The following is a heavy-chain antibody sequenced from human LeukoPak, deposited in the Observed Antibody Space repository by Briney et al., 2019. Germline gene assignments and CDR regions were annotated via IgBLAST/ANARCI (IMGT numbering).Heavy chain of an antibody. CDR3: ARERIYFGSGRDLTDARLFYYYGMDV. D-gene: IGHD3-10*01. V-gene: IGHV3-53*01. Sequence: GGSLRLSCVASGLTVSGNCMSWVRQAPGQGLQWVSVIYSDGSTYYSVSVKGRFTISRDNSKNILYPQMNSLRAEDTAVYYCARERIYFGSGRDLTDARLFYYYGMDVWGQGTTVTVS. CDR1: GLTVSGNC. J-gene: IGHJ6*02. CDR2: IYSDGST.